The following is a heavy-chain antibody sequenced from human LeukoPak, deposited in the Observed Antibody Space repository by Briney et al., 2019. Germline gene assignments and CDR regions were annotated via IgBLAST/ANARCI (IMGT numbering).Heavy chain of an antibody. J-gene: IGHJ5*02. CDR1: GYTFTSYG. CDR2: ISAYNGNT. V-gene: IGHV1-18*01. CDR3: AKDSAGNDFWSGYYRWFDP. D-gene: IGHD3-3*01. Sequence: ASVKVSCKASGYTFTSYGISWVRQAPGQGLEWMGWISAYNGNTNYAQKLQGRVTMTTDTSTSTAYMELRSLRSDDTAVYYCAKDSAGNDFWSGYYRWFDPWGQGTLVTVSS.